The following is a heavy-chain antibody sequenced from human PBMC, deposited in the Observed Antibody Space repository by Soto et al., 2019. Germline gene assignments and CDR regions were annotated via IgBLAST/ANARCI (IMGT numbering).Heavy chain of an antibody. CDR1: GGSISSSTYY. J-gene: IGHJ4*02. D-gene: IGHD2-15*01. V-gene: IGHV4-39*07. Sequence: PSETLSLTCTVSGGSISSSTYYWGWMRQPPGKGLEWIASFFIGGNTYYNPSLKSRVTISVDTSKNQFSLKLSSVTAADTAVYYCARGFAATDYYFDPWGQGTLVTVSS. CDR3: ARGFAATDYYFDP. CDR2: FFIGGNT.